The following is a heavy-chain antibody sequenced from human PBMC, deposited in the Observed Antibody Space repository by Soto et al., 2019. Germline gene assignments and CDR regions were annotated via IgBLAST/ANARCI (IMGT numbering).Heavy chain of an antibody. Sequence: ASVKVSCKASGYTFTSYYMHWVRQAPGQGLEWMGIINPSGGSTSYAQKFQGRVTMTRDTSTSAVYMELSSLRSEDTAVYYCARGVERITMIVVVIASPLDAFDIWGQGTMVTVSS. CDR2: INPSGGST. D-gene: IGHD3-22*01. CDR1: GYTFTSYY. CDR3: ARGVERITMIVVVIASPLDAFDI. V-gene: IGHV1-46*01. J-gene: IGHJ3*02.